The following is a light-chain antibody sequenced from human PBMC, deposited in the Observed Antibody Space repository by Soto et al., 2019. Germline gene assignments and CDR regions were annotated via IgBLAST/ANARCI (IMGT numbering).Light chain of an antibody. J-gene: IGLJ1*01. CDR1: SIDVGGSNY. CDR3: GTWDTSLSAYV. V-gene: IGLV1-51*01. CDR2: DND. Sequence: QSVLTQPRSVSGSPGQSVTISCTGPSIDVGGSNYVSWYQQHPGKAPKLLSYDNDKRPPGISDRFSGSKSGTSATLDIAGLQTGDEADYYCGTWDTSLSAYVFGPGTKVTVL.